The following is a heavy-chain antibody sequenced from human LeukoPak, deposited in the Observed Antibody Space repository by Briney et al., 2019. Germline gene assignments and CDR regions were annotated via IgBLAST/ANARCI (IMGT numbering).Heavy chain of an antibody. Sequence: GGSLRLSCAASGFTFSSYWMSWVRQAPGKGLEWVANIKKDGSEKYYVDSVKGRFTISRDNAKNSLYLQMNSLRAEDTAVYYCARDRSKIFGVDHFFYWGQGTLVTVSS. CDR3: ARDRSKIFGVDHFFY. CDR2: IKKDGSEK. J-gene: IGHJ4*02. D-gene: IGHD3-3*01. CDR1: GFTFSSYW. V-gene: IGHV3-7*01.